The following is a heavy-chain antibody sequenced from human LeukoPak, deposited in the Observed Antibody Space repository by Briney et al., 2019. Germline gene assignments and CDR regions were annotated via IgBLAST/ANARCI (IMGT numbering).Heavy chain of an antibody. CDR3: AKGYYGSGSYGWFDY. J-gene: IGHJ4*02. V-gene: IGHV3-23*01. CDR2: ISGSGDRT. CDR1: GFTFSSSA. Sequence: GGSLRLSCAASGFTFSSSAMSWVRQAPGKGLEWVSTISGSGDRTYYADSVKGRFTISRDNSKNTLFLHMNSLRAEDTAVYSYAKGYYGSGSYGWFDYWGQGTLVTVSS. D-gene: IGHD3-10*01.